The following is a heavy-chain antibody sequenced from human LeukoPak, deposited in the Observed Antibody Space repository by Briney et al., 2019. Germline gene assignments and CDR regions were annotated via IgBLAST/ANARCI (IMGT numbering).Heavy chain of an antibody. CDR2: IWYDGSNK. V-gene: IGHV3-33*01. CDR3: ASYVLGDAFDI. D-gene: IGHD3-3*02. J-gene: IGHJ3*02. Sequence: GRSLRLSCAASGFTFSSYVMHWVRQAPGKGLEWVAVIWYDGSNKYYADSVKGRFTISRDNSKNPLYLQMNSLRAEDTAVYYCASYVLGDAFDIWGQGTMVTVSS. CDR1: GFTFSSYV.